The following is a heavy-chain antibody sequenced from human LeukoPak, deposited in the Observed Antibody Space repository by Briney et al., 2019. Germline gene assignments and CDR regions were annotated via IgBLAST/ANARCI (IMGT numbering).Heavy chain of an antibody. CDR3: ARLVGGSYPYLD. J-gene: IGHJ4*02. V-gene: IGHV4-38-2*01. CDR2: IYHSGST. CDR1: GYSISSGYY. Sequence: PSETLSLTCAVSGYSISSGYYWGWIRQPPGKGLEWIGSIYHSGSTYYNPSLKSRVTISVDTSKNQFSLKLSSVTAADTAVYYCARLVGGSYPYLDWGQGTLDTVSS. D-gene: IGHD1-26*01.